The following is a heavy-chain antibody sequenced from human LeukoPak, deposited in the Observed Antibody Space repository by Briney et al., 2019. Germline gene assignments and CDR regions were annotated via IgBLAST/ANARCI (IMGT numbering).Heavy chain of an antibody. CDR1: GFTFSGSA. CDR2: IRSKANSYAT. V-gene: IGHV3-73*01. Sequence: GGSLRLSCAASGFTFSGSAMHWVRQASGKGRELVGRIRSKANSYATAYAASVKGRITTSRDDSKNTAYLQMNSLKTEDTAVYYCTRLGAGDYWGQGTLVTVSS. CDR3: TRLGAGDY. J-gene: IGHJ4*02. D-gene: IGHD1-26*01.